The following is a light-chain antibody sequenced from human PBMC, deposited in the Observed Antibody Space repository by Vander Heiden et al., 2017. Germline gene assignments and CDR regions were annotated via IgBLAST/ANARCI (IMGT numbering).Light chain of an antibody. CDR2: KAS. CDR1: QSVSSW. Sequence: DIQMTQSPSTLSASIGDRVPIPCRASQSVSSWLAWYQQKPGKAPKVLIYKASSLESGVPSRFSGSGSGTEFTLTISSLQPDDFATYYCQHYINYPRTFGRGTKVESK. V-gene: IGKV1-5*03. CDR3: QHYINYPRT. J-gene: IGKJ1*01.